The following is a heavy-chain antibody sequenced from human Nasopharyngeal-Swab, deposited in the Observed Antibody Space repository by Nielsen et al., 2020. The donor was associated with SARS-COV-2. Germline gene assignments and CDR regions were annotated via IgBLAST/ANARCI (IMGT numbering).Heavy chain of an antibody. CDR2: TKEDGTVT. CDR3: AREGRDGAVSS. V-gene: IGHV3-7*03. Sequence: GESLKISCAATGFTFSSYWMSWVRQAPGRGLEWLARTKEDGTVTHYVDSVRGRFTVSRDNAKNSLFLQMNSLRAEDTAVYFCAREGRDGAVSSWVQGTLVTVSS. D-gene: IGHD5-24*01. J-gene: IGHJ5*02. CDR1: GFTFSSYW.